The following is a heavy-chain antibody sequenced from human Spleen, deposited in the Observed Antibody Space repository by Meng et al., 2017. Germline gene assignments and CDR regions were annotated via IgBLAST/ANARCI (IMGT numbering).Heavy chain of an antibody. D-gene: IGHD2-21*01. CDR2: ISSRGDII. CDR1: GFTFSSYE. J-gene: IGHJ3*01. V-gene: IGHV3-48*03. Sequence: GGSLRLSCVVSGFTFSSYEMNWVRQAPGKGPEWLSYISSRGDIIYYTDSVQGRFTISRDNAKNSLFLQMNGLRAEDTAVYYCARDAGVYFYSGDVFDVWGQGTMVTVSS. CDR3: ARDAGVYFYSGDVFDV.